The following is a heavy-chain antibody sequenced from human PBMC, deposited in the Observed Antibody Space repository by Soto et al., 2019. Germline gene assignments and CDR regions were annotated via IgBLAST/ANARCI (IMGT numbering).Heavy chain of an antibody. CDR2: INGAGSGT. CDR3: ARGIVGSVTANES. J-gene: IGHJ5*02. CDR1: GFTFTGSW. Sequence: EVQLVESGGGLVQPGGSLRLSCAASGFTFTGSWMHWVRQAPGKGLVWVSRINGAGSGTSYADFVTGRVIISRDDAKNTLFLPMNGLRAEDTAVYYCARGIVGSVTANESWGQGTLVTVSS. V-gene: IGHV3-74*01. D-gene: IGHD3-10*01.